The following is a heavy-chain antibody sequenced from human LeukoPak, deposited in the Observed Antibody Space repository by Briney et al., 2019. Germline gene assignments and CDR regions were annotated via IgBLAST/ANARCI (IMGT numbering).Heavy chain of an antibody. D-gene: IGHD4-11*01. CDR2: ISSSSSYI. CDR3: ARGYRLQKSDI. CDR1: GFTFSSYS. J-gene: IGHJ3*02. Sequence: GGSLRLSCAASGFTFSSYSMNWVRQAPGKGLEWVPSISSSSSYIYYADSVKGRFTISRDNAKNSLYLQMNSLRAEDTALYYCARGYRLQKSDIWGQGTMVTVSS. V-gene: IGHV3-21*04.